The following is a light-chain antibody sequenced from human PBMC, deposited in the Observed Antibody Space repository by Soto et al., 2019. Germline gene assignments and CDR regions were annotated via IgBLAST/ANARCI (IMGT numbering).Light chain of an antibody. CDR1: QSITNS. J-gene: IGKJ4*01. CDR3: QQRSNWPSVT. CDR2: DAS. Sequence: VLTQSPATLSLSPGDRATLSCRASQSITNSLAWYRHQPGQPPRLLIYDASKRATGIPARFIGSGSGTHFTLTISSLQPEDFGLYYCQQRSNWPSVTLGGGTKVDXK. V-gene: IGKV3-11*01.